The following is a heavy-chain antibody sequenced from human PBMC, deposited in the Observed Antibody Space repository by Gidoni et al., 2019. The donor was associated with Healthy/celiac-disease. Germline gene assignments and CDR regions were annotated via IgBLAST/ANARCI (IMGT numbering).Heavy chain of an antibody. V-gene: IGHV1-18*01. CDR1: GYTFTSYG. D-gene: IGHD3-9*01. CDR2: ISAYNGNT. Sequence: QVQLVQSGAEVKKPGASVKVSCKASGYTFTSYGISWVRQAPGQGLEWMGWISAYNGNTNYAQKLQGRVTMTTDTSTSTAYMELRSLRSDDTAVYYCARDSPPLLRYFDWLLSETVGDAFDIWGQGTMVTVSS. CDR3: ARDSPPLLRYFDWLLSETVGDAFDI. J-gene: IGHJ3*02.